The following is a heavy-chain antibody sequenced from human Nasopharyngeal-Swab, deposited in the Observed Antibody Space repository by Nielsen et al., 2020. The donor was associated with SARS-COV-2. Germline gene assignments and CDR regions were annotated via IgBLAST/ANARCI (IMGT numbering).Heavy chain of an antibody. CDR2: IKQDIIQK. D-gene: IGHD5-12*01. CDR1: GFTFSSHW. Sequence: ESLKISSPASGFTFSSHWMSSVRQAPGKGVECVSDIKQDIIQKYYVDSVKRRFTISRDNAKNSLYLQMNSLRAEDTAVYYCAIDMYSGYDSSYYYYGMDAWGQGTTVTVSS. CDR3: AIDMYSGYDSSYYYYGMDA. J-gene: IGHJ6*02. V-gene: IGHV3-7*01.